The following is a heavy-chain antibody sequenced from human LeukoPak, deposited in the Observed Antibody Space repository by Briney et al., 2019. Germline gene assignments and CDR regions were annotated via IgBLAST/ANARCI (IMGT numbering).Heavy chain of an antibody. D-gene: IGHD3-22*01. CDR1: VYTFTTYA. Sequence: ASVKVSCKASVYTFTTYAIHWVHQAPGQRPEWMGWINAGKGNTKYSQKFQGRVTITRDTSASTAYMGVSSLRSEDTAVYYCATSGLNRRPPDYWGQGTLVTVSS. V-gene: IGHV1-3*01. CDR2: INAGKGNT. J-gene: IGHJ4*02. CDR3: ATSGLNRRPPDY.